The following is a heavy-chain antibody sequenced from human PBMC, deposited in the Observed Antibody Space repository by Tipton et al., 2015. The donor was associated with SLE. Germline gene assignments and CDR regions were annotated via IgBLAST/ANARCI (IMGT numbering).Heavy chain of an antibody. V-gene: IGHV3-23*01. CDR2: IINSGRTT. CDR1: GFPFSSYA. D-gene: IGHD4-17*01. CDR3: ARDGYGDSTVLLDY. Sequence: SLRLSCAASGFPFSSYAMSWVRQTPGKGLEWVSHIINSGRTTYYADSVKGRFTISRDNSKKTLYLQMTSLRAEDTALYYCARDGYGDSTVLLDYWGQGALVTVSS. J-gene: IGHJ4*02.